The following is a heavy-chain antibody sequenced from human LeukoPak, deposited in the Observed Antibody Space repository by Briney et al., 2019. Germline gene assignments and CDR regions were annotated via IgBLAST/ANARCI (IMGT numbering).Heavy chain of an antibody. J-gene: IGHJ3*02. CDR2: IYHSGST. D-gene: IGHD3-3*01. CDR3: ARRIFGVVIILSSMGAFDI. Sequence: SETLSLTCAVSGYSISSGYYWGWIRQPPGKGLEWIGSIYHSGSTYYNPSLKSRVTISVDTSKNQFSLNLSSVTAADTAVYYCARRIFGVVIILSSMGAFDIWGQGTMVTVSS. CDR1: GYSISSGYY. V-gene: IGHV4-38-2*01.